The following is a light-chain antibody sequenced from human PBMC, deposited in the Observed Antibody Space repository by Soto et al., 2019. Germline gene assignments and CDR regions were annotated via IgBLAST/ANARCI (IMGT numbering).Light chain of an antibody. Sequence: QSVLTQPPSASGTPGQRVTISCSGSSSNIGSNYVYWYQQLPGTAPKLLIYSNNQRPSGVPDRFSGSKSGTSASLAISGLRSEDDADYFCAAWDDSLSGYVFGTGTKLTVL. J-gene: IGLJ1*01. CDR1: SSNIGSNY. V-gene: IGLV1-47*02. CDR3: AAWDDSLSGYV. CDR2: SNN.